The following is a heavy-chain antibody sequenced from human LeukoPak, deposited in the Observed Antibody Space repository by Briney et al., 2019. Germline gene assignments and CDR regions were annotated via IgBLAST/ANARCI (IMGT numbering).Heavy chain of an antibody. Sequence: ASLKVSCKASGYTFTGPYIHWMRQAPGQGLEWMVWINPNSGTTKYAQKFQGRVTVTRDTSTSTAYMELSGLRTDDTAACYCARVEYCTKGVCINFDLWGQGTLVTVSS. CDR1: GYTFTGPY. J-gene: IGHJ4*02. V-gene: IGHV1-2*02. D-gene: IGHD2-8*01. CDR3: ARVEYCTKGVCINFDL. CDR2: INPNSGTT.